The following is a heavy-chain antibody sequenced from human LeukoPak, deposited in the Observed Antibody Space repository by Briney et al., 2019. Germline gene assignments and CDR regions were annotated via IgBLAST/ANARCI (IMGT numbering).Heavy chain of an antibody. V-gene: IGHV3-15*05. CDR1: GFTFSNAW. J-gene: IGHJ6*02. D-gene: IGHD2-2*01. Sequence: GGSLRLSCAASGFTFSNAWMTWVRQAPGKGLEWVGRIYRNADGGTTDYAAPVKGRFTISRDDSKNTLYLQMNSLKTEDTAEYYCTTDSYCSTTTCYASSNYYYGLDAWGQGTSVTVSS. CDR2: IYRNADGGTT. CDR3: TTDSYCSTTTCYASSNYYYGLDA.